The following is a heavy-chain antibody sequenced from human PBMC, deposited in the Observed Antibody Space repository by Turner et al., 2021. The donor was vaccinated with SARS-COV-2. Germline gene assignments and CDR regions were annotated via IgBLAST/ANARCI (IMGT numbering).Heavy chain of an antibody. Sequence: QLQLQESGPGLVKSSETLSLTCTVSGGSVSSCAYYWSWIRQPPGKGLEWIGYIHYGGRSKTNPSLRSRVTISAHTSKNQFSLKLSSVTAADTAGYYCASSLDYYDSSGPEGWFDPWGQGILVTVSS. D-gene: IGHD3-22*01. J-gene: IGHJ5*02. CDR1: GGSVSSCAYY. V-gene: IGHV4-61*08. CDR2: IHYGGRS. CDR3: ASSLDYYDSSGPEGWFDP.